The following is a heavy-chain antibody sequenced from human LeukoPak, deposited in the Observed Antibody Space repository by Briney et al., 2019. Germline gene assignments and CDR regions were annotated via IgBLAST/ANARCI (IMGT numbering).Heavy chain of an antibody. CDR2: ISGSGGST. D-gene: IGHD3-22*01. CDR3: AKDKGITMIVVVIGDFDY. J-gene: IGHJ4*02. CDR1: GFTFSSYA. V-gene: IGHV3-23*01. Sequence: PGGSLRLSCAASGFTFSSYAMSWDRQAPGKGLEWVSAISGSGGSTYYADSVKGRFTISRDNSKNTLYLQMNSLRAEDTAVYYCAKDKGITMIVVVIGDFDYWGQGTLVTVSS.